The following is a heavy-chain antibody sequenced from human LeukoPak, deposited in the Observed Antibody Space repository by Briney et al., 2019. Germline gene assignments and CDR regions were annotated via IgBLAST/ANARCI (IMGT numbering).Heavy chain of an antibody. CDR1: GFTFDDYA. Sequence: GGSLRLSCAASGFTFDDYAMHWVRKAPGKGLEWVSGISWNSGSIGYADSVKGRFTISRDNAKNSLYPQMNSLRAEDTALYYCAKAAGGWTEYYYFEYWGQGTLVTVSS. D-gene: IGHD6-19*01. V-gene: IGHV3-9*01. J-gene: IGHJ4*02. CDR2: ISWNSGSI. CDR3: AKAAGGWTEYYYFEY.